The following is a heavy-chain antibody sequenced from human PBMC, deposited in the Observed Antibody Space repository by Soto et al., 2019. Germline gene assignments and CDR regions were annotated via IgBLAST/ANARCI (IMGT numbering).Heavy chain of an antibody. J-gene: IGHJ4*02. CDR3: ATGGYNYGSDY. V-gene: IGHV3-11*05. Sequence: QVQLVESGGGLVEPGGSLKLSCAASGFTFEDYYMSWVRQAPGKGLEWVSFISSSATYTNYAESVKGRFTISRDNAKNSLLLQMNSLRAEDTAVYYCATGGYNYGSDYGGQGTLVTVSS. D-gene: IGHD5-18*01. CDR1: GFTFEDYY. CDR2: ISSSATYT.